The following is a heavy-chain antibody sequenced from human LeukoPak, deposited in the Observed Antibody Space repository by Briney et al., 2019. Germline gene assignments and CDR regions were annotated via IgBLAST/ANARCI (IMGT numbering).Heavy chain of an antibody. D-gene: IGHD3-3*01. CDR3: ASTLRFLPYRRFDY. CDR2: IYQSGSGSS. J-gene: IGHJ4*02. Sequence: SETLSLTCSVSGGSIISSNYHWGWIRQPPGKGLEWIGSIYQSGSGSSYYNPSLKSRVTISGDTSKNQFFLRLNSVTAADTAVYYCASTLRFLPYRRFDYWGQGTLVTVPS. CDR1: GGSIISSNYH. V-gene: IGHV4-39*01.